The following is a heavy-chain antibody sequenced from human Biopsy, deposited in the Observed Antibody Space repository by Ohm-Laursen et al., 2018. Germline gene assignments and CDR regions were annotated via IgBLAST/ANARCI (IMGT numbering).Heavy chain of an antibody. Sequence: SLRLSCAASGFTFNNYGMQWVCQAPGKGLEWVAFIFYDGSNTYYADSVKGRFTISRDNSRDTLYLQMSSLRAEDTAVYYRAKDRYNYTPIGGFSMDVWGQGTTVTVSS. CDR3: AKDRYNYTPIGGFSMDV. V-gene: IGHV3-30*18. CDR1: GFTFNNYG. CDR2: IFYDGSNT. D-gene: IGHD5-18*01. J-gene: IGHJ6*02.